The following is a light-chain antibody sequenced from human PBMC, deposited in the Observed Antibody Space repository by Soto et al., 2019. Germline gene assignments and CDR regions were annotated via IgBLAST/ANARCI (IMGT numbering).Light chain of an antibody. V-gene: IGKV1-27*01. CDR2: TAS. CDR1: QGISNY. J-gene: IGKJ4*01. CDR3: QNYNSAPQLT. Sequence: DIQMTQSPSSLSASVGDRVTMTCRASQGISNYLAWYQQKPGKVPKLLIYTASTLQSGVPSRFSASGSGTDFTLTISSLQPEDVATYYCQNYNSAPQLTFGGGTKVEIK.